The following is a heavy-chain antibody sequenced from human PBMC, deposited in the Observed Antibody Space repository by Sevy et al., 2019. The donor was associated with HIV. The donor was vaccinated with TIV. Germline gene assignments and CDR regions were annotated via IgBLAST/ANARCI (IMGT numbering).Heavy chain of an antibody. Sequence: SQTLSLTCAISGDSVSSNSAAWNWIRQSPSRGLEWLGRTYYRSKWYNEYAVSVKSRITINPDTSKNQFSLQLNSVTPEDTAVYYCARDYRGYYDSSGVDAFDIWGQGTMVTVSS. CDR3: ARDYRGYYDSSGVDAFDI. V-gene: IGHV6-1*01. D-gene: IGHD3-22*01. J-gene: IGHJ3*02. CDR1: GDSVSSNSAA. CDR2: TYYRSKWYN.